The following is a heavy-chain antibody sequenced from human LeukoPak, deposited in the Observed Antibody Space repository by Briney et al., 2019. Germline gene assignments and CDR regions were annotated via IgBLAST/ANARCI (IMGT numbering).Heavy chain of an antibody. D-gene: IGHD3-22*01. CDR1: GFIFSDYN. Sequence: GGSLRLSCAGSGFIFSDYNMNWVRQAPGKGLEWVSYISSGSSTIYYADSVKSRFTISRDNAKNSLYLQMNSLTDEDTAVYYCAREPPGNYDSSGHYYAYFDCWGQGTLVTVSS. CDR2: ISSGSSTI. J-gene: IGHJ4*02. CDR3: AREPPGNYDSSGHYYAYFDC. V-gene: IGHV3-48*02.